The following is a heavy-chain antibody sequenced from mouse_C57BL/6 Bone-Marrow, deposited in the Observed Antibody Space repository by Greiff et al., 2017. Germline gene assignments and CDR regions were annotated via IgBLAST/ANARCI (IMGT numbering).Heavy chain of an antibody. D-gene: IGHD2-3*01. Sequence: VMLVESGAELARPGASVKLSCKASGYTFTSYGISWVKQRTGQGLEWIGEIYPRSGNTYYNEKFKGKATLTADKSSSTAYMELRSLTSEDSAVYFCARLGEYDGYDAWFAYWGQGTLVTVSA. CDR1: GYTFTSYG. V-gene: IGHV1-81*01. CDR2: IYPRSGNT. J-gene: IGHJ3*01. CDR3: ARLGEYDGYDAWFAY.